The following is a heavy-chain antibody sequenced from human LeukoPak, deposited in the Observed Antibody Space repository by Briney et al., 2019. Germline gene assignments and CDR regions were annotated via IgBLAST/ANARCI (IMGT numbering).Heavy chain of an antibody. CDR1: GFTFSSYA. J-gene: IGHJ3*02. CDR3: AKPLIRSDAFDI. V-gene: IGHV3-23*01. D-gene: IGHD2-8*01. CDR2: NSGSGGST. Sequence: PGGSLRLSCAASGFTFSSYAMSWVRQAPGKGLELVSANSGSGGSTYYADSVKGRFTISRDNSKNTLYLQMNTLRAEDTAVYYCAKPLIRSDAFDIWGQGTMVTVSS.